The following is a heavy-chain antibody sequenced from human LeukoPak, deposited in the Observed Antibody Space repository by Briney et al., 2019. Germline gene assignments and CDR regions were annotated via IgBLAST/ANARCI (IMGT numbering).Heavy chain of an antibody. CDR2: IYHSGNT. D-gene: IGHD4-17*01. CDR3: ARGLSTVTQIDY. J-gene: IGHJ4*02. CDR1: GYSISSGYY. V-gene: IGHV4-38-2*02. Sequence: PSETLSLTCTVSGYSISSGYYWGWIRQPPGKGLEWIGSIYHSGNTYYNPSLKSRVIILVDTSNNQISLKLNSVTAADTAVYYCARGLSTVTQIDYWGQGILVTVSS.